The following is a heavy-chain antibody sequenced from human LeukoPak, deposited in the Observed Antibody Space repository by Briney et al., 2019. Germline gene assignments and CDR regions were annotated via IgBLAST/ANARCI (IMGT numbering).Heavy chain of an antibody. D-gene: IGHD6-13*01. CDR3: ARDGTAAGLYFDL. CDR1: GFTFSSYW. V-gene: IGHV3-7*01. Sequence: GGSLRLSCAVSGFTFSSYWMNWVRQAPGKGLGWVASIRQDGGEKSYVDSVKGRFTISRDNTKNSLYLQINSLRAEDTAVYYCARDGTAAGLYFDLWGQGTLVTVSS. J-gene: IGHJ4*01. CDR2: IRQDGGEK.